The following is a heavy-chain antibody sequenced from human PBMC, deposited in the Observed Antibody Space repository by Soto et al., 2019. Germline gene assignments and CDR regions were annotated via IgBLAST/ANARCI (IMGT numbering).Heavy chain of an antibody. CDR1: GGTFSSYA. CDR2: IIPIFGTA. D-gene: IGHD6-13*01. CDR3: ARGRALAAATAMADY. Sequence: QVQLVQSGAEVKKPGSSVKVSCKASGGTFSSYAISWVRQAPGQGLEWMGGIIPIFGTANYAQKFQGRVTIXXDXSXXTADMDLSSLRSEDTAVYYCARGRALAAATAMADYWGQGTLVTVSS. V-gene: IGHV1-69*12. J-gene: IGHJ4*02.